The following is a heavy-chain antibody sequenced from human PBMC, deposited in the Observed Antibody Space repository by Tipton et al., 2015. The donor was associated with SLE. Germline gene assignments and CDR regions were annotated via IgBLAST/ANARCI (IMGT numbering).Heavy chain of an antibody. J-gene: IGHJ4*02. D-gene: IGHD5-18*01. CDR3: ARSDGYSYDF. Sequence: TLSLTCTVSGDSITSGNYYWSWIRQPAGKGLEWIGRIYSTGSTNYNPSLNSRVTMSIDTSKNQFSLKLSSVTAADTAVYYCARSDGYSYDFWGQGTLVTVSS. CDR1: GDSITSGNYY. V-gene: IGHV4-61*02. CDR2: IYSTGST.